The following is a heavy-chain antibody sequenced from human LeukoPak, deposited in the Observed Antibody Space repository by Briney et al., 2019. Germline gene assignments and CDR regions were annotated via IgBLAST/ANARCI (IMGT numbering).Heavy chain of an antibody. V-gene: IGHV3-30*18. CDR1: GFTFSSYD. D-gene: IGHD5-24*01. J-gene: IGHJ3*02. Sequence: PGGSLRLSCAASGFTFSSYDMHWVRQAPGKGLEWVSVISSDENNKYYADSVKGRFTISRDNSKNTLYLQMSSLRPEDTAVYYCAEEGRWLQLGGAFDIWGQGTMVTVSS. CDR3: AEEGRWLQLGGAFDI. CDR2: ISSDENNK.